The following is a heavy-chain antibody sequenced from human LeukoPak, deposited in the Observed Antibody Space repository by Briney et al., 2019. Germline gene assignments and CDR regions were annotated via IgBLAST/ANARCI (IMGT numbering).Heavy chain of an antibody. D-gene: IGHD5-24*01. V-gene: IGHV3-30*03. CDR1: EFTFSTYG. CDR2: ISYDGSYK. J-gene: IGHJ4*02. Sequence: GGSLRLSCAASEFTFSTYGMHWVRQAPGKGLEWVAVISYDGSYKFYADSVKGRFTISRDNSKSTLYLQMNSLRAGDTAVYYCARDSQRWGNFDSWGQGTLVTVSS. CDR3: ARDSQRWGNFDS.